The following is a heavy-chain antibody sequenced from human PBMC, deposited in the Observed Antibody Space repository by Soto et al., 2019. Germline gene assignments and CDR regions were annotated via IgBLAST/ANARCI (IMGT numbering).Heavy chain of an antibody. V-gene: IGHV3-11*03. CDR3: AKATATSGGAFEI. CDR1: GFTFSDYY. CDR2: ISTSTGYT. Sequence: PGGSLRLSCAASGFTFSDYYMSWIRQAPGKGLEWVSYISTSTGYTNYADSVKGRFTISRDTSKNTVYLQMNSLTAGDTAFYYCAKATATSGGAFEIYGQGTMVTVSS. J-gene: IGHJ3*02. D-gene: IGHD1-1*01.